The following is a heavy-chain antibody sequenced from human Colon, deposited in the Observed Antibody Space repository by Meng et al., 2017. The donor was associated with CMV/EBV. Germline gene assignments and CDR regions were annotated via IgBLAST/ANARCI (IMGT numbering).Heavy chain of an antibody. J-gene: IGHJ5*02. CDR2: ISCNSGSI. D-gene: IGHD6-19*01. CDR1: GFTFDYYA. V-gene: IGHV3-9*01. CDR3: AKGTVAGIRGWFDP. Sequence: SLKISCSASGFTFDYYAMHWVRQAPVKGLEWVSGISCNSGSIGYADSVKGRFTISRDNAKNSLYLQMNSLRAEATALYYCAKGTVAGIRGWFDPWGQGTLVTVSS.